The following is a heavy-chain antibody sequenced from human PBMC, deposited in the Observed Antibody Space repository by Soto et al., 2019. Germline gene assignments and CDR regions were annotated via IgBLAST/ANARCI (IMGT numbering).Heavy chain of an antibody. CDR1: GYIFTTYA. J-gene: IGHJ6*02. CDR3: ARGQWLELIQLTNHFGMEV. D-gene: IGHD6-19*01. Sequence: ASVKVSCKTSGYIFTTYAMHWVRQAPGQGLQWVGWINAGNGNTESSQTFQGGVTITRDTAATTVYMTLNNLTSEDTALYFCARGQWLELIQLTNHFGMEVWGQGTTVTVSS. CDR2: INAGNGNT. V-gene: IGHV1-3*01.